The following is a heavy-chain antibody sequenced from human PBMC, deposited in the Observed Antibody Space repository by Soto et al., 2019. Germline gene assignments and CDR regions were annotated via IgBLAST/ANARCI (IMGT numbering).Heavy chain of an antibody. CDR3: TREDDGGDRDYYGLDV. Sequence: QVQLQESGPGLVRPSQTLSLTCTVSGGSISTDHYHWTWIRQAPGKGLEWIGYIHYSGSIQFNPSLQSRVSMSVDTSKNPFSLRLSSVTAADTAVYFCTREDDGGDRDYYGLDVWGQGTTVTVSS. CDR1: GGSISTDHYH. J-gene: IGHJ6*02. CDR2: IHYSGSI. V-gene: IGHV4-30-4*01. D-gene: IGHD2-21*02.